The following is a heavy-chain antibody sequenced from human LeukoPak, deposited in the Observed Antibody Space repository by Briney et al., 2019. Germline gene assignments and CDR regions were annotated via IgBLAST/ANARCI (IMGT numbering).Heavy chain of an antibody. J-gene: IGHJ4*02. CDR1: GGTFSSYA. Sequence: SVKVSCKASGGTFSSYAISWVRQAPGHGLEWMGGIIPIFGTANYAQKFQGRVTITTDECTSTAYMELSSLRSEDTAVYYCARDRGSTSIAAANFDYWGQGTLVTVSS. V-gene: IGHV1-69*05. CDR3: ARDRGSTSIAAANFDY. D-gene: IGHD6-13*01. CDR2: IIPIFGTA.